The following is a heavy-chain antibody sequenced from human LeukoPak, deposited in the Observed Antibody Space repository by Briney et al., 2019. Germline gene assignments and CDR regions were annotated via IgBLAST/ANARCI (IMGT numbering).Heavy chain of an antibody. D-gene: IGHD6-13*01. J-gene: IGHJ4*02. V-gene: IGHV1-2*02. Sequence: ASVKVSCKASGYTFSDYYIHWLRQAPGQGLEWMGWIKPNSGVTNYARNFQGRITMTRDTSISTAFMELSSLRSDDTAVYYCARDRSSSWYSKYYFDYWGQGTLVTVSS. CDR1: GYTFSDYY. CDR2: IKPNSGVT. CDR3: ARDRSSSWYSKYYFDY.